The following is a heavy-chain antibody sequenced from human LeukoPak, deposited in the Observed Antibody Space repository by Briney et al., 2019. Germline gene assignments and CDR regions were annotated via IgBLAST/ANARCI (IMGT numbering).Heavy chain of an antibody. CDR1: GYIFTDYY. CDR2: INPKSDGT. D-gene: IGHD1-1*01. Sequence: ASVKVSCKASGYIFTDYYMHWVREAPGQGLEWMGWINPKSDGTKYAQNFQGRVTMTWDTSISTAYMEVSRLTSDDTAMFYCARDPPGTTAFDLWGQGTMVTVSS. J-gene: IGHJ3*01. CDR3: ARDPPGTTAFDL. V-gene: IGHV1-2*02.